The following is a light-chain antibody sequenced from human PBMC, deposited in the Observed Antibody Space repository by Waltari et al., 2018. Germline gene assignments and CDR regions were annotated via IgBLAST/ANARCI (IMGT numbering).Light chain of an antibody. CDR3: QHHFRLPAT. CDR1: QSISRY. CDR2: GAS. J-gene: IGKJ1*01. Sequence: CRASQSISRYLAWYQQKPGQAPRLRIYGASTRATGIPDRFSGSGSGTDFSLTISGLVPEDSAVYYCQHHFRLPATFGQGTKVEIK. V-gene: IGKV3-20*01.